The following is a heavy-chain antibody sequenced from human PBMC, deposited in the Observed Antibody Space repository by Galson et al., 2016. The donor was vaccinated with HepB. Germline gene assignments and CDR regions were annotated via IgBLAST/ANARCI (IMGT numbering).Heavy chain of an antibody. CDR3: ARTQGQRVNHYYFDH. CDR2: IYYSGST. J-gene: IGHJ4*02. Sequence: SETLSLTCTVSGGSISRSSYYWGWIRQPPGKGLEWIGTIYYSGSTNYNPPLKSRVTISVDTSKNQFSLKVSSVTAADTAVYYCARTQGQRVNHYYFDHWGQGTLVTVSS. V-gene: IGHV4-39*01. CDR1: GGSISRSSYY. D-gene: IGHD3-10*01.